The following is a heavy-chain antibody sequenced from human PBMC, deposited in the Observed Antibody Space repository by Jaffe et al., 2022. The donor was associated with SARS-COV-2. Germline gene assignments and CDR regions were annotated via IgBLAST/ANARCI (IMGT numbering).Heavy chain of an antibody. J-gene: IGHJ4*02. D-gene: IGHD3-10*01. Sequence: QVQLQESGPRLVKPSETLSLTCSVSGSSLTSYYWTWIRLTPGKGLQWIGQIYFTGTTNYNPSLESRVTMSVDSSKNQLSLNLSSVTAADSAIYYCARDSGMFGADYWGRGTLVTVSS. V-gene: IGHV4-59*01. CDR2: IYFTGTT. CDR1: GSSLTSYY. CDR3: ARDSGMFGADY.